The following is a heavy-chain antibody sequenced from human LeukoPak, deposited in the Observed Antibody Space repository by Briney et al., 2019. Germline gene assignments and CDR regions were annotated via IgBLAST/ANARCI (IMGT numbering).Heavy chain of an antibody. Sequence: SCKASGYTFSSYAMSWVRQAPGKGLEWVSAISGSGGSTYYADSVKGRFTISRDNSKNTLYLQMNSLRAEDTAVYYCAKDSGGALIAVAGNYDYWGQGTLVTDSS. J-gene: IGHJ4*02. CDR2: ISGSGGST. CDR1: GYTFSSYA. V-gene: IGHV3-23*01. D-gene: IGHD6-19*01. CDR3: AKDSGGALIAVAGNYDY.